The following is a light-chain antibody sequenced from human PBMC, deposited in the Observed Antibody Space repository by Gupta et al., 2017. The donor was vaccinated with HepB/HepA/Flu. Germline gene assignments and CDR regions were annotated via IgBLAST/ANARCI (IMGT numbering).Light chain of an antibody. J-gene: IGKJ4*01. Sequence: DIQITQSPSSLSASVGDRVTITCQASQDVSNYLNWYQQKPGKAPKLLIYDASSLETGVPSRFSGGGSGTHFTFTISSLQAEDIATYYCQQYDNLPLTFGGGTKVEIK. V-gene: IGKV1-33*01. CDR1: QDVSNY. CDR2: DAS. CDR3: QQYDNLPLT.